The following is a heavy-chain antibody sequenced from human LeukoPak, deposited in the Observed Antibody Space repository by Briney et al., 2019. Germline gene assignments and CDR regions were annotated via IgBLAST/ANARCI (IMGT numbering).Heavy chain of an antibody. J-gene: IGHJ5*02. CDR2: MNPNSGNT. CDR3: ARGGYDFWSGANWFDP. D-gene: IGHD3-3*01. V-gene: IGHV1-8*03. Sequence: ASVKVSCKASGYTFTSYDINWVRQATGQGLEWMGWMNPNSGNTGYAQKFQGRVTITRNTSISTAYMELSSLRFEDTAVYYCARGGYDFWSGANWFDPWGQGTLVTVSS. CDR1: GYTFTSYD.